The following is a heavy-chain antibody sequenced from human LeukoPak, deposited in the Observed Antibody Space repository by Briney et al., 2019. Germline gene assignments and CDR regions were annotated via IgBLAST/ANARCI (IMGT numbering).Heavy chain of an antibody. J-gene: IGHJ2*01. Sequence: PSETLSLTCTVSGGSISSSSYYWGWIRQPPGKGLEWIGSIYYSGSTYYNPSLKSRITISEDTSKNQFSLKLSSVTAADTAVYYCASSPDWYFDLWGRGTLVTVSS. CDR2: IYYSGST. CDR1: GGSISSSSYY. V-gene: IGHV4-39*07. CDR3: ASSPDWYFDL.